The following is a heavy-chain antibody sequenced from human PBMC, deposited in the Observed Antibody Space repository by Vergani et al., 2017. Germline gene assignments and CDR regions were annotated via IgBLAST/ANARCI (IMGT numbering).Heavy chain of an antibody. CDR3: ARHTTYTDS. CDR2: IYPADSDT. V-gene: IGHV5-51*01. Sequence: EVELVQSGPEMRKPGESLKISCKGSEYSFGNYWIGWVRQMPGKGLEWMGIIYPADSDTRYSPSFQVPVTISADKSISTAFLQWDSLKASDTALYYCARHTTYTDSWGQGTLVTVSS. D-gene: IGHD1-1*01. CDR1: EYSFGNYW. J-gene: IGHJ4*02.